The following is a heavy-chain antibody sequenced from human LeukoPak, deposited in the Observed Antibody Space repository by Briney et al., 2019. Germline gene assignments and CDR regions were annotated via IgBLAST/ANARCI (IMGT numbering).Heavy chain of an antibody. J-gene: IGHJ4*02. CDR1: GGSISSYY. CDR2: IYYSGST. Sequence: SETLSLTCIVSGGSISSYYWSWIRQPPGKGLEWIGYIYYSGSTNYNPSLKSRVTISVDTSKNQFSLKLSSVTAADTAVYYCARDLVGALGYWGQGTLVTVSS. V-gene: IGHV4-59*01. CDR3: ARDLVGALGY. D-gene: IGHD1-26*01.